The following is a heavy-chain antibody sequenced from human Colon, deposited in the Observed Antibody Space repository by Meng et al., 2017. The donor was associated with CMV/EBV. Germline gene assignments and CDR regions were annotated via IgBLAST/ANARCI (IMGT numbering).Heavy chain of an antibody. V-gene: IGHV1-2*02. Sequence: ASVKVSCKASGGVFASFAISWVRQAPGQGLEWMGWINPNSGGTNYAQKFQGRVTMTRDTSISTAYMELSRLRSDDTAVYYCARAKDAVFGVVITSARNYYGMDVWGQGTTVTVSS. CDR3: ARAKDAVFGVVITSARNYYGMDV. CDR2: INPNSGGT. D-gene: IGHD3-3*01. CDR1: GGVFASFA. J-gene: IGHJ6*02.